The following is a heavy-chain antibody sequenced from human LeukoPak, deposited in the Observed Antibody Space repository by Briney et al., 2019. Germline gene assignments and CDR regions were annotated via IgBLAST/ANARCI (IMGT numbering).Heavy chain of an antibody. J-gene: IGHJ4*02. CDR1: GYTFTGYY. CDR2: INPNSGGT. Sequence: DSVKVSCKASGYTFTGYYMHWVRQAPGQGLEWMGWINPNSGGTNYAQKFQGRVTMTRDTSISTAYMELSRLRSDDTAVYYCARRSPLYYYDSSGYFDYWGQGTLVTVSS. V-gene: IGHV1-2*02. CDR3: ARRSPLYYYDSSGYFDY. D-gene: IGHD3-22*01.